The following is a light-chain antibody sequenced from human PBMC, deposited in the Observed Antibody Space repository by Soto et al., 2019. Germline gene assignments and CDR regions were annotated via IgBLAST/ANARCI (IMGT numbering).Light chain of an antibody. CDR2: DVN. V-gene: IGLV2-11*01. CDR3: CSYAGNSCV. Sequence: QSALAQPRSVSGSPGQSVTISCTGTSSDVGGYNYVSWYRQDPGKAPQPIIYDVNKRPSGVPDRFSGSKSGNTASLTVSGLQAEDEADYYCCSYAGNSCVFGTGTKV. J-gene: IGLJ1*01. CDR1: SSDVGGYNY.